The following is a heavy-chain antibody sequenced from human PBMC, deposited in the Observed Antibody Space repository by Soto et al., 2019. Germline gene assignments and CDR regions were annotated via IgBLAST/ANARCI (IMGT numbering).Heavy chain of an antibody. CDR1: GYTFSAYY. D-gene: IGHD3-22*01. Sequence: ASLQVSCKTSGYTFSAYYMHWVRQAPGQGLEWMGWINPKSGGTLYAQKFQGRVTMTRDTSISTAYMELSRLRSDDTAVYYCARGGSFAYDTSGYSVVWGQGNLVTVYS. CDR2: INPKSGGT. V-gene: IGHV1-2*02. CDR3: ARGGSFAYDTSGYSVV. J-gene: IGHJ4*02.